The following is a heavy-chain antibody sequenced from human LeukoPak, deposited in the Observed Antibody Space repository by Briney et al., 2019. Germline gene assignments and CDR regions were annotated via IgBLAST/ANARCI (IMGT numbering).Heavy chain of an antibody. CDR3: ATDSLWGYDILTGYPPHAFDI. CDR1: GFTFSSYG. Sequence: GGSLRLSCAASGFTFSSYGMSWVRQAPGKGLEWVSAISGSGGSTYYADSVKGRFTISRDNSKNTLYLQMNSLSAEDTAVYYCATDSLWGYDILTGYPPHAFDIWGQGTMVTVSS. V-gene: IGHV3-23*01. J-gene: IGHJ3*02. D-gene: IGHD3-9*01. CDR2: ISGSGGST.